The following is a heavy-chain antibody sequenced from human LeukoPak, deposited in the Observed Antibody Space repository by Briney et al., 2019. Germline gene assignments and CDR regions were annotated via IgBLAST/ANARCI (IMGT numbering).Heavy chain of an antibody. CDR1: EFTFSSYG. CDR3: ARDQRPGWGEYFQH. V-gene: IGHV3-33*01. J-gene: IGHJ1*01. D-gene: IGHD3-16*01. CDR2: IWYDGSNK. Sequence: GGSLRLSCAASEFTFSSYGMHWVRQAPGKGLEWVAVIWYDGSNKYYADSVKGRFTISRDNSKDTVYLQMNSLRVEDTAVYYCARDQRPGWGEYFQHWGQGTLVTVSS.